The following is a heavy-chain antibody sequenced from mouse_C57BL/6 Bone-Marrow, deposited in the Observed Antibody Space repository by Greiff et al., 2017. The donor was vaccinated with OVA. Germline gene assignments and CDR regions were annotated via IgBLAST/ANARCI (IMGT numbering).Heavy chain of an antibody. CDR2: ISSGGDYI. J-gene: IGHJ3*01. D-gene: IGHD2-5*01. CDR1: GFTFSSYA. V-gene: IGHV5-9-1*02. CDR3: SRDIYYSNPWFAY. Sequence: EVKLMESGEGLVKPGGSLKLSCAASGFTFSSYAMSWVPQTPEKRLEWVAYISSGGDYIYYADTVKGRFTISRDNARNTLYLQISSLKSEYTAMYYCSRDIYYSNPWFAYWGQGTLVTVSA.